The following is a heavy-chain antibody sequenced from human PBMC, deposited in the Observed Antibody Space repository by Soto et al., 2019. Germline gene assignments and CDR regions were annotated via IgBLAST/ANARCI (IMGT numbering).Heavy chain of an antibody. CDR3: ASQVRGLVVQAAMTLWGYYYGMDA. CDR2: INAGNGNT. Sequence: ASVKVSCKASGYTFTSYAMHWVRQAPGQRLEWMGWINAGNGNTKYSQKFQGRVTITRDTSASTAYMELSSLRSEDTAVYYCASQVRGLVVQAAMTLWGYYYGMDAWGQGTTVTVSS. J-gene: IGHJ6*02. D-gene: IGHD2-2*01. V-gene: IGHV1-3*01. CDR1: GYTFTSYA.